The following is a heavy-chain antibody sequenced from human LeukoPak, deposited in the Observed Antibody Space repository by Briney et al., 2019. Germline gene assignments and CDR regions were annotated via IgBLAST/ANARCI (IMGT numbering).Heavy chain of an antibody. J-gene: IGHJ3*02. D-gene: IGHD6-13*01. CDR1: GGSISSYY. CDR2: IYYSGST. V-gene: IGHV4-59*01. Sequence: SETLSLTCTVSGGSISSYYWSWIRQPPGKGLEWIGYIYYSGSTNYNPSLKSRVTISVDTSKNQFSLKLGSVTAADTAVYYCASTSIAASRRIAFDIWGQGTMVTVSS. CDR3: ASTSIAASRRIAFDI.